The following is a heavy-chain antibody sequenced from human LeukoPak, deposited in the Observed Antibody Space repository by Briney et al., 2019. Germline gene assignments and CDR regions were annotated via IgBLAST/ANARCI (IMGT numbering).Heavy chain of an antibody. CDR1: GGSFSGYY. V-gene: IGHV4-34*01. CDR3: ARGTERKSSNNWFAP. Sequence: SETLSLTCDDYGGSFSGYYWSWIRKPPGKALKRIGEINHSGSTNYNPTLKSRVTLSVETTKNQFSMKLSSVTAPNTAVYYCARGTERKSSNNWFAPWGQGTLVTVSS. CDR2: INHSGST. D-gene: IGHD3-10*01. J-gene: IGHJ5*02.